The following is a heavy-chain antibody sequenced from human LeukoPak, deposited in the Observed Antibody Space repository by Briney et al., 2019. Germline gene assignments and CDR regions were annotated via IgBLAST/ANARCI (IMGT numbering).Heavy chain of an antibody. V-gene: IGHV3-48*03. Sequence: GGYLRLSCTASGSSCSGYERNWVLKAPGNGLEGVCYISGSGSDRYYAEAVKGRFIICRDNTKNSLYLQRNSLRGEDTAVYYCVRDITGRGWLDPWGQGNQVSVSS. CDR2: ISGSGSDR. J-gene: IGHJ5*02. D-gene: IGHD1-14*01. CDR3: VRDITGRGWLDP. CDR1: GSSCSGYE.